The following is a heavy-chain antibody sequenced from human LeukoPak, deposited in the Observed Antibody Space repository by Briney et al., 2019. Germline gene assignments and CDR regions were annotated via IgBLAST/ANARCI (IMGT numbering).Heavy chain of an antibody. CDR2: IYYSGST. V-gene: IGHV4-59*01. Sequence: KSSETLSLTCTVSGGSISSYYWSWIRQPPGKGLEWIGYIYYSGSTNYNPSLKSRVTISVDTSKNQFSLKLSSVTAADTAVYYCARDGVTSGIDVWGQGTTVTVSS. J-gene: IGHJ6*02. D-gene: IGHD3-10*01. CDR3: ARDGVTSGIDV. CDR1: GGSISSYY.